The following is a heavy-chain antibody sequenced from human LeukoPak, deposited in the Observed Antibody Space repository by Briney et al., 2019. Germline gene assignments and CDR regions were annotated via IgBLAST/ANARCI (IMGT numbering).Heavy chain of an antibody. J-gene: IGHJ6*03. CDR1: GFTFSSYW. Sequence: GGSLRLSCAASGFTFSSYWMSWVRQAPGKGLEWVGFIRSKAYGGTTEYAASVKGRFTISRDDSKSIAYLQMNSLKTEDTAVYYCTRFHYDILTGYPYYYYYMDVWGKGTTVTVSS. D-gene: IGHD3-9*01. V-gene: IGHV3-49*04. CDR2: IRSKAYGGTT. CDR3: TRFHYDILTGYPYYYYYMDV.